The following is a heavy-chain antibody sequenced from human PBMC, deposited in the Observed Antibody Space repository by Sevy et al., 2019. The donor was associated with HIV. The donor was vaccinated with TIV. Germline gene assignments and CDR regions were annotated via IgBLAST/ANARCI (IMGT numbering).Heavy chain of an antibody. CDR2: IKHDRSEK. CDR3: AKSSTVATVRASRPLHKGVVF. V-gene: IGHV3-7*01. J-gene: IGHJ4*02. CDR1: GFTFSSYW. Sequence: GGSLRLSCAASGFTFSSYWMSWVRQAPGKGLEWVANIKHDRSEKYYVDSVKGRFTISRDNSKNALYLQMNSLRAEDTTVYYCAKSSTVATVRASRPLHKGVVFWGQGTLVTASS. D-gene: IGHD5-12*01.